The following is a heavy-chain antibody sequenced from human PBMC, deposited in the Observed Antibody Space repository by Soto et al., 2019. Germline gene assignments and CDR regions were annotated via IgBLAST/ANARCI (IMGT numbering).Heavy chain of an antibody. CDR2: INPSGGST. CDR3: ARGLITAAGTSLSS. Sequence: QVQLVQSGAEVKEPGASVKVSCKASGYTFINYYLHWVRQAPGQGLEWMGIINPSGGSTTYAKRCHGRVTMTRDTPTSTVYMELSSLRSEDTAVYFCARGLITAAGTSLSSWGQGTLVTVSS. D-gene: IGHD6-13*01. V-gene: IGHV1-46*01. J-gene: IGHJ5*02. CDR1: GYTFINYY.